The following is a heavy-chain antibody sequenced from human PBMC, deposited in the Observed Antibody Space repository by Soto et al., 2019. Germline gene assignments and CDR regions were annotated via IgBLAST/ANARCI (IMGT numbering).Heavy chain of an antibody. CDR3: ARDPSNTSGHYQFSDS. V-gene: IGHV1-18*04. D-gene: IGHD3-22*01. J-gene: IGHJ4*02. CDR2: ISGYNGDT. CDR1: GYSFTHHG. Sequence: QVHLEQSGVEVKKPGASVIVSCKTSGYSFTHHGISWLRQAPGQGLEWMGWISGYNGDTMYAQNFQGRVTLMIDKLMSTAYMDLKSLTTDDTAVYYCARDPSNTSGHYQFSDSRGQGTLVTVSS.